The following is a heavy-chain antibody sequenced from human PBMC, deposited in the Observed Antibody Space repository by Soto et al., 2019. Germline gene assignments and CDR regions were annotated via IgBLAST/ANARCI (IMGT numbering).Heavy chain of an antibody. V-gene: IGHV1-69*02. CDR2: IIPILGIA. CDR3: ATFVVVPAAEMMGFDY. J-gene: IGHJ4*02. Sequence: SVKVSCKASGGTFSSYTISWVRQAPGQGLEWMGRIIPILGIANYAQKFQGRVTITADKSTSTAYMELSSLRSEDTAVYYCATFVVVPAAEMMGFDYWGQGTLVTVSS. CDR1: GGTFSSYT. D-gene: IGHD2-2*01.